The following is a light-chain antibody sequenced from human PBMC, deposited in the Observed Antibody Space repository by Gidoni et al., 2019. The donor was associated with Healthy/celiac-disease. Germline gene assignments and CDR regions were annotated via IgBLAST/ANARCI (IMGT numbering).Light chain of an antibody. CDR2: DAS. J-gene: IGKJ2*01. CDR1: QSISSW. CDR3: QQYNSSPYT. Sequence: DIQMTQSPSTLSASVGDRVTITCRASQSISSWLAWYQQKPGKAPKLLIYDASSLESGVPSRFSGSGSGTEFTLTISSLQPDDFATYYCQQYNSSPYTFXQXTKLXIK. V-gene: IGKV1-5*01.